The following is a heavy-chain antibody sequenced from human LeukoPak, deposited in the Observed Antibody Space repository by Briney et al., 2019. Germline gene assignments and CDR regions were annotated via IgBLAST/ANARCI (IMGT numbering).Heavy chain of an antibody. Sequence: PSETLSLTCTVSGGSISSSSYYWGWIRQPPGKGLEWIGSIYYSGSTYYNPSLKSRVTISVDTSKNQFSLKLSSVTAADTAVYYCARRHHSYPFDYWGQGTLVTVSS. CDR2: IYYSGST. J-gene: IGHJ4*02. V-gene: IGHV4-39*01. CDR3: ARRHHSYPFDY. CDR1: GGSISSSSYY. D-gene: IGHD5-18*01.